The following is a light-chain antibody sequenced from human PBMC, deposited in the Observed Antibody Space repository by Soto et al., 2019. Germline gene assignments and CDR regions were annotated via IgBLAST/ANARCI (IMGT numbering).Light chain of an antibody. Sequence: ESMLTQSPGTLSLSPGERATLSCRASQSVSTRYIAWYQQKPGQAPMLLIYGASIRATGIPDRFSGSGSGTDFTLTISRLEPEDFAVYYCHQFASSPPAFTFGQGTKLEI. J-gene: IGKJ2*01. CDR2: GAS. CDR1: QSVSTRY. CDR3: HQFASSPPAFT. V-gene: IGKV3-20*01.